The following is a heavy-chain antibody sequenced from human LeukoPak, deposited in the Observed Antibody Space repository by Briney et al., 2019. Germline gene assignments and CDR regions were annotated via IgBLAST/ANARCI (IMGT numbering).Heavy chain of an antibody. CDR3: ARDYKQQLVLDY. J-gene: IGHJ4*02. V-gene: IGHV3-21*01. Sequence: GGSLRLSCVASGFTFSSYSMNWVRQAPGKGLEWASSISSSSYIYYADSVKGRFTISRDNAKNSLYLQMNSLRAEDTAVYYCARDYKQQLVLDYWGQGTLVTVSS. D-gene: IGHD6-13*01. CDR1: GFTFSSYS. CDR2: ISSSSYI.